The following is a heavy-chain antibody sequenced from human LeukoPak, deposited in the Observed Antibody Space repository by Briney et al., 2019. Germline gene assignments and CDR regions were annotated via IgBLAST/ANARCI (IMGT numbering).Heavy chain of an antibody. CDR3: ARDGGSSTKEPTGGYYYYGMDV. Sequence: PGGSLRLSCAASGFTFSDYYMSWIRQAPGKGLEWVSYISSSSSYTNYADSVKGRFTISRDNSKNALSLQLNSLRVEDTAVYYCARDGGSSTKEPTGGYYYYGMDVWGQGTTVTVSS. D-gene: IGHD1-1*01. V-gene: IGHV3-11*05. J-gene: IGHJ6*02. CDR1: GFTFSDYY. CDR2: ISSSSSYT.